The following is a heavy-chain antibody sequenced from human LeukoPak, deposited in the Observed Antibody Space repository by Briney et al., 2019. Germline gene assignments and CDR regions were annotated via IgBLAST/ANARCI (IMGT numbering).Heavy chain of an antibody. J-gene: IGHJ6*02. CDR3: AKDKVGALYYYYYYGMDV. CDR1: GFTFSSYG. CDR2: ISYDGSNK. Sequence: GRSLRLSCAASGFTFSSYGMHWVRQAPGKGLEWVAVISYDGSNKYYADSVKGRFTISRDNSKNTLYLQMNSLRAEDTAVYYCAKDKVGALYYYYYYGMDVWGQGTTVTVSS. D-gene: IGHD1-26*01. V-gene: IGHV3-30*18.